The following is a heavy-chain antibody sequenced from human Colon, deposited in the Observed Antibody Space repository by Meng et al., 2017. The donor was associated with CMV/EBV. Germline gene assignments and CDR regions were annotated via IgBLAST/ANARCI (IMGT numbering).Heavy chain of an antibody. D-gene: IGHD6-13*01. J-gene: IGHJ4*02. Sequence: GGSLRLSCAASGFTVSSNYMSWVRQAPGQGLEWVSVIYSGGSTYYADSVKGRFTISRDNSKNTLYLQMNSLRAEDTAVYYCASVRIAAGVSFDYWGQGTLVTVSS. CDR2: IYSGGST. V-gene: IGHV3-66*02. CDR1: GFTVSSNY. CDR3: ASVRIAAGVSFDY.